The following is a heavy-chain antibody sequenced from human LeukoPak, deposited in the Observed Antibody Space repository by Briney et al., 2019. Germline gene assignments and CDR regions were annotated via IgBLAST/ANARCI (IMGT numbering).Heavy chain of an antibody. CDR1: GSTVSSNS. CDR3: ARSSHYDILTGYWEGNAFDI. V-gene: IGHV3-53*01. CDR2: IYSGGST. Sequence: GGSLRLTCAASGSTVSSNSMSWVRQAPGKGLEWVSVIYSGGSTDYADSVKGRFTISRDNSKNTLYLQLNSLRVEDTAVYYCARSSHYDILTGYWEGNAFDIWGHRKTVSVSS. J-gene: IGHJ3*02. D-gene: IGHD3-9*01.